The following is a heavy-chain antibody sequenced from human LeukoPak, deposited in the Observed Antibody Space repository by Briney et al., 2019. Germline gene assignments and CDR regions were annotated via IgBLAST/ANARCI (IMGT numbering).Heavy chain of an antibody. V-gene: IGHV3-66*01. CDR2: IYSGGST. D-gene: IGHD2-2*01. J-gene: IGHJ4*02. CDR3: ARGSGTLIDY. Sequence: SGGSLRLSCAAPGFTVSSNYMSWVRQAPGKGLEWVSVIYSGGSTYYADSVKGRFTISRDNSKNTLYLQMNSLRAEDTAVYYCARGSGTLIDYWGQGTLVTVSS. CDR1: GFTVSSNY.